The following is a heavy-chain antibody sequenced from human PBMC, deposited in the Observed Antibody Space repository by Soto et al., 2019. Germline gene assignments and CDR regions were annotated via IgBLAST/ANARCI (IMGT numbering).Heavy chain of an antibody. D-gene: IGHD6-13*01. CDR1: GGSISSSSYY. CDR3: ARHPGSPDPIAYVWSSWYAGWFDP. CDR2: IYYSGST. J-gene: IGHJ5*02. Sequence: QLQLQESGPGLVKPSETLSLTCTVSGGSISSSSYYWGWIRQPPGKGLEWIGSIYYSGSTYYNPSLKSRVTISVDTSKNQFSLKLSSVTAADTAVYYCARHPGSPDPIAYVWSSWYAGWFDPWGQGTLVTVSS. V-gene: IGHV4-39*01.